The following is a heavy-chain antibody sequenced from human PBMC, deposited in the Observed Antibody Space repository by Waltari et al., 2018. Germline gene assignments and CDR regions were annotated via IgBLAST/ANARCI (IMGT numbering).Heavy chain of an antibody. CDR3: ARRSPYDDAFDI. V-gene: IGHV3-48*03. Sequence: EVQLVESGGGLVQPGGSLGLSCAASGFTFSSYELTWVRQAPGKGLEGVSYISSSGSTIYYADSVKGRFTISRDNAKNSLYLQMNSLRAEDTAVYYCARRSPYDDAFDIWGQGTMVTVSS. J-gene: IGHJ3*02. D-gene: IGHD5-12*01. CDR1: GFTFSSYE. CDR2: ISSSGSTI.